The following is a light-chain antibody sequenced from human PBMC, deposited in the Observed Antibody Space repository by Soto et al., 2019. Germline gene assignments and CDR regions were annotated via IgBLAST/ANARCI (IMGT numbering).Light chain of an antibody. Sequence: DIQLTQSPSFLSASVGDRVTITCRASQGISSYLTWYQQKTGKAPKLLIYAASTLQSGVPARFSGSGSGTEFTLTIGSLQPEDFATYYCQQLNTYPWTFGQGTQVEIK. CDR2: AAS. CDR3: QQLNTYPWT. CDR1: QGISSY. V-gene: IGKV1-9*01. J-gene: IGKJ1*01.